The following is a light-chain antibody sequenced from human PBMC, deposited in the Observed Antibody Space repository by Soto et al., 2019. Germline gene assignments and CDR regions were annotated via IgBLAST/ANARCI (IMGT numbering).Light chain of an antibody. J-gene: IGKJ3*01. Sequence: DIQMTQSPSSLSASVGDRVTITCRASQGISNYLAWYQQKPGKVPKLLIYAASTLQAGVPSRFSGSGSGTDFKLTISSLQPEDVATYYCQKYNSAPPPFTFGPGTKVDIK. CDR3: QKYNSAPPPFT. CDR1: QGISNY. V-gene: IGKV1-27*01. CDR2: AAS.